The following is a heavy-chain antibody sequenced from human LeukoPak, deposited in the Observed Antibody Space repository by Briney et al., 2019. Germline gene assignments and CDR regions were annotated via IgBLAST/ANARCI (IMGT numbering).Heavy chain of an antibody. D-gene: IGHD3-10*01. Sequence: SETLSLTCTVAGGFISSYYWSWIRQPPGEGLEWVGYTYYSGSTNYNRSLKSRVPISVDTSKNQFSLKLSSVTAADTAVYYCARAGYGSGSYLIHYFDYWGQGTLVTVSS. V-gene: IGHV4-59*01. CDR2: TYYSGST. CDR3: ARAGYGSGSYLIHYFDY. CDR1: GGFISSYY. J-gene: IGHJ4*02.